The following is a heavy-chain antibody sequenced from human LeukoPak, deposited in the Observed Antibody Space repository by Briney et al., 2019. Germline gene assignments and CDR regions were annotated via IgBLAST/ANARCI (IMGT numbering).Heavy chain of an antibody. CDR2: MNPKSGGT. CDR3: ARSPDILAGEKFDY. J-gene: IGHJ4*02. D-gene: IGHD3-9*01. Sequence: ASVKVSCKASGYTFTGYYVHWVRQAPGQGLEWMGWMNPKSGGTNYAQKFEARVTMNRDTSISTAYMELSRLRFDDTAVYYCARSPDILAGEKFDYWGQGTLVTVSS. CDR1: GYTFTGYY. V-gene: IGHV1-2*02.